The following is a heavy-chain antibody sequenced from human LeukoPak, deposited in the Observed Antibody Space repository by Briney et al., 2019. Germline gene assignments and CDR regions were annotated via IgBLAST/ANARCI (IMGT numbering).Heavy chain of an antibody. CDR3: AKVWGEYYYDSSGYYSDPDY. CDR1: GFTFSSYA. J-gene: IGHJ4*02. CDR2: ISGSGGST. V-gene: IGHV3-23*01. D-gene: IGHD3-22*01. Sequence: PGGSLRLSRAASGFTFSSYAMSWVRQAPGKGLEWVSAISGSGGSTYYADSVKGRFTISRDNSKNTLYLQMNSLRAEDTAVYYCAKVWGEYYYDSSGYYSDPDYWGQGTLVTVSS.